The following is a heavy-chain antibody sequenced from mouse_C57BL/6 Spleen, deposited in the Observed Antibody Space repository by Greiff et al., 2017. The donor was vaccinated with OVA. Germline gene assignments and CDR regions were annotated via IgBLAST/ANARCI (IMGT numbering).Heavy chain of an antibody. V-gene: IGHV5-4*01. CDR2: ISDGGSYT. CDR1: GFTFSSYA. J-gene: IGHJ2*01. CDR3: ARGLGRGPYYYDD. D-gene: IGHD4-1*01. Sequence: DVQLVESGGGLVKPGGSLKLSCAASGFTFSSYAMSWVRQTPEKRLEWVATISDGGSYTYYPDNVKGRFTISRDNAKNNLYLQMSHLKSEDTAMYYCARGLGRGPYYYDDWGQGTTLTVSS.